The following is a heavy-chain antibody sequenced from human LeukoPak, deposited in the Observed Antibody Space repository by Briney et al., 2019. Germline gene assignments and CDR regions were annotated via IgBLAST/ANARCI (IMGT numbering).Heavy chain of an antibody. CDR2: IYPGDSDT. V-gene: IGHV5-51*01. D-gene: IGHD2-21*02. Sequence: GESLKISCKGSGYSFTSYWIGWVRQMPGKGLEWMGIIYPGDSDTRYSPSFQGQVTISADKSISTAYLQWSSLKASDTAMYYCARAYCGGDCYSYGYNWFDPWGQGTLVTVSS. CDR3: ARAYCGGDCYSYGYNWFDP. J-gene: IGHJ5*02. CDR1: GYSFTSYW.